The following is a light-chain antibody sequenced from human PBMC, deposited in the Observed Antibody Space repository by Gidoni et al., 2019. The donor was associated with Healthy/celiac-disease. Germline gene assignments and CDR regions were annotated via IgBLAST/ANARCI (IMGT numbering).Light chain of an antibody. V-gene: IGKV1-39*01. J-gene: IGKJ1*01. CDR2: AAS. CDR3: QQSYSTPWT. Sequence: DIQMTQSPSSRSASVGERVTITCRASQSISSYLNWYQQKPGKAPKLLIYAASSLQSGVPSRFSGSGSGTDFTLTISSLQPEDFATYYCQQSYSTPWTFGQGTKVEIK. CDR1: QSISSY.